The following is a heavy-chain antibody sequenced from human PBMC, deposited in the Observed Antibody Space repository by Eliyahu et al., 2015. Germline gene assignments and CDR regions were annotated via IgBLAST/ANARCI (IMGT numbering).Heavy chain of an antibody. J-gene: IGHJ4*02. CDR2: INHSGST. V-gene: IGHV4-34*01. D-gene: IGHD6-13*01. CDR3: ARAGGSSSSYFDY. Sequence: QVQLQQWGAGLLKPSETLSLTCAVYGXSFSGYYWSWIRQPPGXGLEWIGEINHSGSTXYNPXLKSRVTISVDTSKNQFSLKLSSVTAADTAVYYCARAGGSSSSYFDYWGQGTLVTVSS. CDR1: GXSFSGYY.